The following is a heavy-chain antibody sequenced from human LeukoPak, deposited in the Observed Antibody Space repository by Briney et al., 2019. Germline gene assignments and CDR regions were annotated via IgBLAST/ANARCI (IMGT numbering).Heavy chain of an antibody. CDR1: GFTFNTYA. Sequence: SGGSLRLSCTTSGFTFNTYAMHWVRQTPGRGLEWVTLISYDGSDTFYADSVKGRFTISRDNAKNSLYLQMNSLKTEDTAVYYCTRPGIHSSSWLPGAFDIWGQGTMVTVSS. CDR3: TRPGIHSSSWLPGAFDI. J-gene: IGHJ3*02. V-gene: IGHV3-30-3*01. CDR2: ISYDGSDT. D-gene: IGHD6-13*01.